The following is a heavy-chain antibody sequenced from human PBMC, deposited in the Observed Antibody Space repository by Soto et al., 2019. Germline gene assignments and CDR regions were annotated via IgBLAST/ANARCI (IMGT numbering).Heavy chain of an antibody. CDR2: MNPNSGNT. D-gene: IGHD6-19*01. J-gene: IGHJ4*02. CDR1: GYTFTSYD. Sequence: QVQLVQSGAEVKKPGSSVKVSCKASGYTFTSYDINWVRQATGQGLAWMGWMNPNSGNTGYAQKFQGKVTMTRNTSISTAYMKLSSLRSEDTAVYYCARERSSGWYVDYWGQGTLVTVSS. CDR3: ARERSSGWYVDY. V-gene: IGHV1-8*01.